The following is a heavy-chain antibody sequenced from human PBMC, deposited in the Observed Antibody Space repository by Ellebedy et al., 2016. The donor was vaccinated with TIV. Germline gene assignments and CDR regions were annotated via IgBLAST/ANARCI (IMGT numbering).Heavy chain of an antibody. CDR1: GFTFSDYS. Sequence: GESLKISCTVSGFTFSDYSINWVRQAPGKGLEWISSISTGSYYAYYADSVKGRFNISRDNAKDSLYLQMNSLRAEDTAVYYCARDGPVLLWFGEDYQYYHAMDVWGRGTTVTVSS. V-gene: IGHV3-21*01. D-gene: IGHD3-10*01. J-gene: IGHJ6*02. CDR2: ISTGSYYA. CDR3: ARDGPVLLWFGEDYQYYHAMDV.